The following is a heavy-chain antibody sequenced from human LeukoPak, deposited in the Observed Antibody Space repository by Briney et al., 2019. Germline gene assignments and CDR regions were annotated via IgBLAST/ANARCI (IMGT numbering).Heavy chain of an antibody. V-gene: IGHV1-69*05. J-gene: IGHJ4*02. CDR3: ARDVDSYTGY. Sequence: GASVKVSCKASGGTFSSYAISWVRQAPGQGLEWMGGIIPIFGTANYAQKFQGRVTMTRDTSTSTVYMELSSLRSEDTAVYYCARDVDSYTGYWGQGTLVTVSS. CDR2: IIPIFGTA. CDR1: GGTFSSYA. D-gene: IGHD5-24*01.